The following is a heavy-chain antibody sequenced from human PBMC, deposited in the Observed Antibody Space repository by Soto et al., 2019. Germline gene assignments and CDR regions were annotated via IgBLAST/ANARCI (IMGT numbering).Heavy chain of an antibody. V-gene: IGHV1-18*01. J-gene: IGHJ6*03. Sequence: QVQLVQSGAEVKKPGASVKVSCKASGYTFTSYGISWVRQAPGQGLEWMGWISAYNGNTNYAQKLQGRVTMTTDTSTSTAYVELRSLRSDDTAVYYCARRYCSSTSCYRGNYYYYMDVWGKGTTVTVSS. CDR1: GYTFTSYG. CDR3: ARRYCSSTSCYRGNYYYYMDV. CDR2: ISAYNGNT. D-gene: IGHD2-2*01.